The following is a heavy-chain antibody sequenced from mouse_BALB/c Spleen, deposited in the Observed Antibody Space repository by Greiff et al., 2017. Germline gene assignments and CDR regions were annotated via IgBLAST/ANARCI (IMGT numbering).Heavy chain of an antibody. V-gene: IGHV1-9*01. CDR2: ILPGSGST. CDR1: GYTFSSYW. Sequence: VKLMESGAELMKPGASVKISCKATGYTFSSYWIEWVKQRPGHGLEWIGEILPGSGSTNYNEKFKGKATFTADTSSNTAYMQLSSLTSEDSAVYYCARASGSAYAMDYWGQGTSVTVSS. D-gene: IGHD1-1*01. J-gene: IGHJ4*01. CDR3: ARASGSAYAMDY.